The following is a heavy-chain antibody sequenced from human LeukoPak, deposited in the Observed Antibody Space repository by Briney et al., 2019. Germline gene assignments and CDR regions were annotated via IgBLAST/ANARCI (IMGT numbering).Heavy chain of an antibody. J-gene: IGHJ4*02. CDR2: ISTSSSTR. CDR3: ARHNY. CDR1: GFTFSSYS. Sequence: GGSLRLSCAASGFTFSSYSMNWVGQAPGKGLEWVSYISTSSSTRYYADSVKGRFTVSRDNAKNSLYLQMSSLRDDDTALYYCARHNYWGQGTLVTVSS. V-gene: IGHV3-48*02.